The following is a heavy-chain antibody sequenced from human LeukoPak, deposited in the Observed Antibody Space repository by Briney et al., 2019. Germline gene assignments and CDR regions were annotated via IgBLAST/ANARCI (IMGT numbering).Heavy chain of an antibody. Sequence: GGSLRLSCAASGFTFSSYWMSWVRQAPGKGLEWVANIKQDGSEKYYVDSAKGRFTISRDNAKKSLYLQMNSLRAEDTAVHYCARDGYHYGSGSYFDYWGQGTLVTVSS. V-gene: IGHV3-7*04. CDR2: IKQDGSEK. CDR3: ARDGYHYGSGSYFDY. D-gene: IGHD3-10*01. J-gene: IGHJ4*02. CDR1: GFTFSSYW.